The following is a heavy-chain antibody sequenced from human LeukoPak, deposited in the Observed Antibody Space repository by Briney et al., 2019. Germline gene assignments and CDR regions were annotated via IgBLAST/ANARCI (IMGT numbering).Heavy chain of an antibody. CDR3: ARYNGPPDAFDI. Sequence: SETLSLTCTVSGGSISSYYWSWIRQPPGKGLEWIGYIYYSGSTNYNPSLKSRVTISVDTSKNQFSLKLSSVTAADTAVYYCARYNGPPDAFDIWGQGTMVTVSS. J-gene: IGHJ3*02. V-gene: IGHV4-59*01. CDR2: IYYSGST. CDR1: GGSISSYY. D-gene: IGHD1-14*01.